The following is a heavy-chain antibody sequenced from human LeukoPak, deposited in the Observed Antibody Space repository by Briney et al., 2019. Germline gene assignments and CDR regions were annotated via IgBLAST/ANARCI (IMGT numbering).Heavy chain of an antibody. CDR2: IYSGGTT. CDR1: GFTVSSNY. D-gene: IGHD1/OR15-1a*01. J-gene: IGHJ6*03. CDR3: ARDGYGNNYMDV. Sequence: GGSLRLSCAASGFTVSSNYMSWVRQAPGKELEWVSVIYSGGTTYYADSVKGRFTISRDNSKNTLYLQMNSLRAEDTAVYYCARDGYGNNYMDVWGKGTTVTVSS. V-gene: IGHV3-53*01.